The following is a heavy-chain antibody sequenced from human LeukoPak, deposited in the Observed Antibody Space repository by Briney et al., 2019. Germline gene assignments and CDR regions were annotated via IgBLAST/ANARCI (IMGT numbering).Heavy chain of an antibody. Sequence: GGSLRLSCAASGLTFSSYGMHWVRQAPGKGLEWVAVIWYDGSNKYYVDSVKGRSTISRDNSKNTLYLQMNSLRAEDTAVYYCARAKLDSSGYSFDYWGQGTLVTVSS. D-gene: IGHD3-22*01. V-gene: IGHV3-33*01. CDR2: IWYDGSNK. CDR3: ARAKLDSSGYSFDY. J-gene: IGHJ4*02. CDR1: GLTFSSYG.